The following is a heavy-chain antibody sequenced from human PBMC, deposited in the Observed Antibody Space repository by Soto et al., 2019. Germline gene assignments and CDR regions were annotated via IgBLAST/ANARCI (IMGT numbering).Heavy chain of an antibody. J-gene: IGHJ4*02. CDR1: SDSITNYY. CDR2: IHDSGRS. D-gene: IGHD2-15*01. CDR3: ARGGGRGGWY. Sequence: QVQLQESGPGLVKPSETLSLTCTVSSDSITNYYWSWIRQSPGKGLEWIGYIHDSGRSNYNPSLKGRVKISVDTSKKPSPLKLNSLPTADRAVYYGARGGGRGGWYWGQGTLVTVSS. V-gene: IGHV4-59*01.